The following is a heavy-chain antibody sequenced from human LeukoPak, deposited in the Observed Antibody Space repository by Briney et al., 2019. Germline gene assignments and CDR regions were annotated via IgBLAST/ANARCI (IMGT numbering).Heavy chain of an antibody. J-gene: IGHJ4*02. CDR2: VRSEAYGGTT. CDR1: GFTFGDYA. CDR3: TNFLWFGELFPPFDY. D-gene: IGHD3-10*01. Sequence: GGSLRLSCTASGFTFGDYAMSWFRQAPGKGLEWVGFVRSEAYGGTTEYAASVKGRFTISRDDSKSIAYLQMNSLKTEDTAVYYCTNFLWFGELFPPFDYWGQGTLVTVSS. V-gene: IGHV3-49*03.